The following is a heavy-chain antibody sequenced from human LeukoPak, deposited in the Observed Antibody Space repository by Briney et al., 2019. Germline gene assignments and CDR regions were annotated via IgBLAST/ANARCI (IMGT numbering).Heavy chain of an antibody. CDR2: IYHSGST. CDR3: ARDTRGWFDP. D-gene: IGHD1-1*01. CDR1: GGSISSGGYS. J-gene: IGHJ5*02. Sequence: SETLSLTSAVSGGSISSGGYSWSWIRQPPGKGLEWIGYIYHSGSTYYNPSLKSRVTISVDRSKNQFSLKLSSVTAADTAVYYCARDTRGWFDPWGQGTLVTVSS. V-gene: IGHV4-30-2*01.